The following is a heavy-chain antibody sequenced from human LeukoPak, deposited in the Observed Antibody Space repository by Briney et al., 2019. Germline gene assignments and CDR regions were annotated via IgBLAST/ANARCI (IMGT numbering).Heavy chain of an antibody. CDR2: IIPIFGTA. Sequence: GASVKVSCKASGYTFTSYDINWVRQATGQGLEWMGGIIPIFGTANYAQKFQGRVTITTDESTSTAYMELSSLRSEDTAVYYCARGARGYSYGPKGYYYYMDVWGKGTTVTVSS. CDR1: GYTFTSYD. J-gene: IGHJ6*03. D-gene: IGHD5-18*01. CDR3: ARGARGYSYGPKGYYYYMDV. V-gene: IGHV1-69*05.